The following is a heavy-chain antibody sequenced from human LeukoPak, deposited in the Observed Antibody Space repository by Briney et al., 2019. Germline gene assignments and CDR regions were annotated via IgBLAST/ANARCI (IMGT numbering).Heavy chain of an antibody. CDR2: ISSSSSYI. CDR1: GFTFSSDS. D-gene: IGHD2-2*01. V-gene: IGHV3-21*01. Sequence: GGCLRLSCAASGFTFSSDSMNWVRQAPGKGLEWVSSISSSSSYINYADSVKGRFTITRDNAKNSLYLQMNSRRAEDTAVYYCARYPGYCSSTSCYVWGQGTLVTVSS. J-gene: IGHJ4*02. CDR3: ARYPGYCSSTSCYV.